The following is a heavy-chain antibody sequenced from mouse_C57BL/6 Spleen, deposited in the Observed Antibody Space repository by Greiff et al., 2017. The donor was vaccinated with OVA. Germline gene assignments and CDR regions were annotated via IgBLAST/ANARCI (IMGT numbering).Heavy chain of an antibody. CDR3: ARDTTVVATGDY. V-gene: IGHV1-50*01. Sequence: VQLQQSGAELVKPGASVKLSCKASGYTFPSYWMQWVKQRPGQGLEWIGEIDPSDSYNNYNQKFKGKATLTVDTSSSTAYMQLSSLTSEDSAVYYCARDTTVVATGDYWGQGTTLTVSS. CDR2: IDPSDSYN. J-gene: IGHJ2*01. CDR1: GYTFPSYW. D-gene: IGHD1-1*01.